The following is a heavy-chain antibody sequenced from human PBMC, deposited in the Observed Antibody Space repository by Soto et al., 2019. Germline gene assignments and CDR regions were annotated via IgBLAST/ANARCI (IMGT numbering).Heavy chain of an antibody. CDR1: GLTFSSSA. CDR2: IDASGGST. D-gene: IGHD1-1*01. CDR3: SKRTDTGVYDY. V-gene: IGHV3-23*01. J-gene: IGHJ4*02. Sequence: GGSLRLSCAASGLTFSSSALSWFRQAPGKGLEWVSFIDASGGSTYYADSVKGRFTISRDNSKNTLFLQTNSLRADDTAVYYCSKRTDTGVYDYWGQGTLVTVSS.